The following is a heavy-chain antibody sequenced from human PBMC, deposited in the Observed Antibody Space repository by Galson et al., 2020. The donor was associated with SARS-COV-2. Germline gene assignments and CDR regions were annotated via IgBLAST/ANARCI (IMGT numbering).Heavy chain of an antibody. V-gene: IGHV4-59*01. Sequence: SQTLSLTCTVSGGYIASYYGSWIRQPPGKGLEWIGYIYYTGSTKYNPSLRSRVTKSVDASTNQFSLKLNSVTAADTAVYFCARGDYSSSHFPYYYMDVWGKGTTVTVSS. CDR3: ARGDYSSSHFPYYYMDV. CDR1: GGYIASYY. J-gene: IGHJ6*03. CDR2: IYYTGST. D-gene: IGHD6-13*01.